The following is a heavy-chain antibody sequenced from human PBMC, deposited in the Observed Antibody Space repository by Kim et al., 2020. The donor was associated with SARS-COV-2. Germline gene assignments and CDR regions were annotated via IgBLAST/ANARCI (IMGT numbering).Heavy chain of an antibody. Sequence: ADSVKGRFTISRDNAKNSLYLQMNSLRAEDTAVYYCARAGSSWFRNCFDPWGQGTLVTVSS. J-gene: IGHJ5*02. V-gene: IGHV3-11*01. D-gene: IGHD6-13*01. CDR3: ARAGSSWFRNCFDP.